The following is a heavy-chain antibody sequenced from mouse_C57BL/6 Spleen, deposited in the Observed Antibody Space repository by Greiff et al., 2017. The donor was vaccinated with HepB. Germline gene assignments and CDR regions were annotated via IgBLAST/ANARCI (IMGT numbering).Heavy chain of an antibody. CDR1: GYTFTSYR. D-gene: IGHD2-4*01. Sequence: QVQLQQPGAELVKPGASVKLSCKASGYTFTSYRMQWVKQRPGQGLEWIGEIDPSDSYTNYNQKFKGKATLTVDTSSSTAYMQLSSLTSEDSAVYYCARSHDYDGYWGQGTTLTVSS. J-gene: IGHJ2*01. CDR2: IDPSDSYT. V-gene: IGHV1-50*01. CDR3: ARSHDYDGY.